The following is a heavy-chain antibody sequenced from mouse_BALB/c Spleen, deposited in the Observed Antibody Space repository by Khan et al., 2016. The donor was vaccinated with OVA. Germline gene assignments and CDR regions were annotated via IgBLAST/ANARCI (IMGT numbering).Heavy chain of an antibody. CDR1: GFSLSNYS. CDR3: ARRGYDYGRGALFAY. Sequence: QVQLKESGPGLVQPSQSLSITCTVSGFSLSNYSVHWVRQSPGKGLEWLGVIWSAGSTDYNAAFISRLTISKDNSRSQVFFKRNSLQPNDTAIYYCARRGYDYGRGALFAYWGQGTLVTVSA. J-gene: IGHJ3*01. CDR2: IWSAGST. D-gene: IGHD2-4*01. V-gene: IGHV2-2*02.